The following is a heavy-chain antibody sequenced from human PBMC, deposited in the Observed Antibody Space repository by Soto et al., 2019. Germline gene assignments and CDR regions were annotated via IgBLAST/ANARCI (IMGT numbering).Heavy chain of an antibody. CDR1: GFTFSSHW. Sequence: GGSLRLSCAASGFTFSSHWMVWVRQPPGKGLEWVANIKQEGGEKSYGDSVKGRFTVSRDNAQNLLYLQMTSLRVEDTAMYYCARGGDSYIDYWGQGALVTVSS. CDR2: IKQEGGEK. V-gene: IGHV3-7*03. D-gene: IGHD2-21*02. J-gene: IGHJ4*02. CDR3: ARGGDSYIDY.